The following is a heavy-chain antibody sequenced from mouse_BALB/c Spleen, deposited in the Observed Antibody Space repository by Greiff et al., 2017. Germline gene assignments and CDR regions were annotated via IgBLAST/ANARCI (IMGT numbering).Heavy chain of an antibody. CDR3: ARGPYDYDAFDY. Sequence: EVQRVESGPGLVKPSQSLSLTCSVTGYSITSGYYWNWIRQFPGNKLEWMGYISYDGSNNYNPSLKNRISITRDTSKNQFFLKLNSVTTEDTATYYCARGPYDYDAFDYWGQGTTLTVSS. D-gene: IGHD2-4*01. V-gene: IGHV3-6*02. CDR2: ISYDGSN. J-gene: IGHJ2*01. CDR1: GYSITSGYY.